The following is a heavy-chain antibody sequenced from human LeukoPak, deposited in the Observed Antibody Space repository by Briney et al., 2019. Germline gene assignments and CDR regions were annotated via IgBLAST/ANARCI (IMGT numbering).Heavy chain of an antibody. CDR2: IKSKTVGGTT. D-gene: IGHD1-26*01. CDR1: GFTFSYYW. J-gene: IGHJ4*02. V-gene: IGHV3-15*01. Sequence: PGGSLRLSCTASGFTFSYYWINWVRQAPGKGREWVGRIKSKTVGGTTDYAAPVKGRFTISRDDSKNTLYLQMNSLQTEDTAVYYCTTGLSSGNNWGQGTLVTVSS. CDR3: TTGLSSGNN.